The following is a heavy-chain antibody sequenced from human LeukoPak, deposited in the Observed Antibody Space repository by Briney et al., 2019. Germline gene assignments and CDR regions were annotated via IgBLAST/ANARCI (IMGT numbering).Heavy chain of an antibody. CDR2: IIPDGTTQ. D-gene: IGHD2-15*01. CDR3: ADVDANA. CDR1: GFTFSSYW. J-gene: IGHJ5*02. V-gene: IGHV3-7*01. Sequence: PGWSLRLSCAASGFTFSSYWMSWVRQAPGKGLEWVASIIPDGTTQYYVDSMKGRFTISRDNAKSSLYLQVNSLRVEDTAVYYCADVDANAWGQGTLVTVSS.